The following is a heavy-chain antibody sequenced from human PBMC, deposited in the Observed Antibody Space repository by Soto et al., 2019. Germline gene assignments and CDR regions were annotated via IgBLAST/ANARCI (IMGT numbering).Heavy chain of an antibody. V-gene: IGHV3-23*01. J-gene: IGHJ5*02. CDR1: GFFFSDYI. CDR2: ISASGSNT. D-gene: IGHD4-17*01. Sequence: EEQLLESGGGLVQHGGSLRLSCAATGFFFSDYIMNWVRQVPGKWLEWVSRISASGSNTYYADSVKGRFTNSRDNSKNTVYLQMRSLRDEDTAIYYCAKSDYGEVWSNWFEPWGQGAQVTVSS. CDR3: AKSDYGEVWSNWFEP.